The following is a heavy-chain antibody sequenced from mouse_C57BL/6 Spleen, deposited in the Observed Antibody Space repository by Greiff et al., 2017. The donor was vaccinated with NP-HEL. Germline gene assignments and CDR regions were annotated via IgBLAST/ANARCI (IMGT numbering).Heavy chain of an antibody. CDR1: GYTFTSYW. Sequence: QVQLQQPGAELVRPGTSVKLSCKASGYTFTSYWMHWVKQRPGQGLEWIGVIDPSDSYTNYNQKFKGKATLTVDTSSSTAYMQLSSLTSEDSAVYYCARESQGTGYYFDYWGQGTTLTVSS. J-gene: IGHJ2*01. CDR2: IDPSDSYT. D-gene: IGHD1-3*01. CDR3: ARESQGTGYYFDY. V-gene: IGHV1-59*01.